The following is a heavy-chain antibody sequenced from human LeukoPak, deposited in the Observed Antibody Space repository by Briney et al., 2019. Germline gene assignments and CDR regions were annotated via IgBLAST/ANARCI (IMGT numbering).Heavy chain of an antibody. Sequence: ASVKVSFKASGYTFTIYYMHWVRQAPGQGLEWMGIINPSGGSTSYAQKFQGRVTMTRNTSISTAYMELSSLRSEDTAVYYCARAVTSPLYYYYYYYMDVWGKGTTVTISS. CDR1: GYTFTIYY. CDR3: ARAVTSPLYYYYYYYMDV. D-gene: IGHD3-16*02. V-gene: IGHV1-46*01. CDR2: INPSGGST. J-gene: IGHJ6*03.